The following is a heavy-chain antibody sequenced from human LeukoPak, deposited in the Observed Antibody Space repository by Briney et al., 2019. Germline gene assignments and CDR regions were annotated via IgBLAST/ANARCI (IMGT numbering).Heavy chain of an antibody. Sequence: PSETLSLTCTVSGGSITSFHWGWIRQPPGKGLEWIGYVYYSGNTNYNPSLKSLVTISVDTSQNQFSLKVRPVTAASTALYSCAAKGRSRIWYFDLWGGGTLLTVSS. CDR2: VYYSGNT. CDR1: GGSITSFH. J-gene: IGHJ2*01. V-gene: IGHV4-59*01. CDR3: AAKGRSRIWYFDL.